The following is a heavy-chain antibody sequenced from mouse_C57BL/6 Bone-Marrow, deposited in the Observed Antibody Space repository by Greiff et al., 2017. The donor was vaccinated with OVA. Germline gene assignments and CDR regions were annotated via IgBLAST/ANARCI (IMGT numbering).Heavy chain of an antibody. Sequence: SGAELVRPGTSVKMSCKASGYTFTNYWIGWAKQRPGHGLEWIGDIYPGGGYTNYNEKFKGKATLTADKSSSTAYMQFSSLTSEDSAIYYCARLFLFDYWGQGTTLTVSS. D-gene: IGHD1-1*01. V-gene: IGHV1-63*01. CDR3: ARLFLFDY. CDR1: GYTFTNYW. J-gene: IGHJ2*01. CDR2: IYPGGGYT.